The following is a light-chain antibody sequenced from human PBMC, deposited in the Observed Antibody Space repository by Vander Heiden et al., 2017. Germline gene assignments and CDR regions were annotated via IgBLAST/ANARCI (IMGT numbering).Light chain of an antibody. V-gene: IGLV2-14*01. CDR3: SSFTARNTVI. Sequence: QSVLTQPASVSGSPGQSITLSCTGTSRYVGRYNYVSWYQQHPGKAPKLIIYEVSNRPSGVSSRFSGSKSGNTASLTISGLQSEDEADYYCSSFTARNTVIFGGGTKLTVL. CDR2: EVS. CDR1: SRYVGRYNY. J-gene: IGLJ2*01.